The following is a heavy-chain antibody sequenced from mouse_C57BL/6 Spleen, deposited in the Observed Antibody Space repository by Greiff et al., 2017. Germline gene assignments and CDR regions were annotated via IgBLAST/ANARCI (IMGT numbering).Heavy chain of an antibody. D-gene: IGHD1-1*01. J-gene: IGHJ4*01. CDR2: IYPRSGNT. CDR1: GYTFTSYG. CDR3: ARHGSSSYAMDY. V-gene: IGHV1-81*01. Sequence: VQLQQSGAELARPGASVKLSCKASGYTFTSYGISWVKQRTGQGLEWIGEIYPRSGNTYYNEKFKGKATLTADKSSSTAYMELRSLTSEDSAVXLCARHGSSSYAMDYWGQGTSVTVSS.